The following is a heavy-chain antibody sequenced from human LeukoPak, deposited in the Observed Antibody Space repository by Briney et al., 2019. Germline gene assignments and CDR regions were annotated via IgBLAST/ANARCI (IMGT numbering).Heavy chain of an antibody. CDR1: GGSISSYY. Sequence: SETLSLTCTVSGGSISSYYWSWIRQPPGKGLEWIGYIYYSGSTNYNPSLKSRVTISVDTSKNQFSLKLNSVTAADTAVYYCASSSAMVRGALYGMDVWGKGTTVTVSS. D-gene: IGHD3-10*01. J-gene: IGHJ6*04. CDR2: IYYSGST. V-gene: IGHV4-59*01. CDR3: ASSSAMVRGALYGMDV.